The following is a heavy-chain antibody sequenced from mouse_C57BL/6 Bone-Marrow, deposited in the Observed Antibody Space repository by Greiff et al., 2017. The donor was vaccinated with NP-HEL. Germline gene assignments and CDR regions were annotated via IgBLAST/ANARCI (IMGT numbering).Heavy chain of an antibody. CDR1: GYAFSSYW. D-gene: IGHD2-5*01. CDR2: IYPGDGDT. CDR3: ARSNYSNLYYFDY. V-gene: IGHV1-80*01. Sequence: QVHVKQSGAELVKPGASVKISCKASGYAFSSYWMNWVKQRPGKGLEWIGQIYPGDGDTNYNGKFKGKATLTADKSSSTAYMQLSSLTSEDSAVYFCARSNYSNLYYFDYWGQGTTLTVSS. J-gene: IGHJ2*01.